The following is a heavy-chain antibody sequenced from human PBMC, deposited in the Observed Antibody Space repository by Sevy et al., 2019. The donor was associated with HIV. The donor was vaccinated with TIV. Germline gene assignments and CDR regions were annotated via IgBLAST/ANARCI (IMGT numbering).Heavy chain of an antibody. J-gene: IGHJ6*02. CDR1: GGTFSSYA. CDR3: ARDIAARPGMDV. V-gene: IGHV1-69*13. CDR2: IIPIFGTA. Sequence: ASVKVSCKASGGTFSSYAISWVRQAPGQGLEGMGGIIPIFGTANYAQKLQGRVTITADESTRTAYMELSSLSSEDTAVYYCARDIAARPGMDVWGQGTTVTVSS. D-gene: IGHD6-6*01.